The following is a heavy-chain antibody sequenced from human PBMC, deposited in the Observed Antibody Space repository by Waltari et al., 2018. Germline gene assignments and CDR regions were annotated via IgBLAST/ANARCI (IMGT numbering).Heavy chain of an antibody. J-gene: IGHJ4*02. CDR3: TRADGMTDLDY. CDR2: IRSKTYGGAP. V-gene: IGHV3-49*04. Sequence: EVQLAESGGGLVQPGRSLRLSCTASGFNFGDYDMTWVRQVPGKRLEWVVFIRSKTYGGAPEYAASVKGRFTISRDDSKSVAYLQMNSLRTEDTALYYCTRADGMTDLDYWGQGALVTVSS. CDR1: GFNFGDYD.